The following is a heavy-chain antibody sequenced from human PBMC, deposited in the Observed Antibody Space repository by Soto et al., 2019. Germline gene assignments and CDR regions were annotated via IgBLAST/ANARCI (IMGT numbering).Heavy chain of an antibody. CDR1: GGTFSSYA. J-gene: IGHJ6*02. V-gene: IGHV1-69*12. CDR3: ARSRYSSSWYNYYYCGMDV. CDR2: IIPIFGTA. D-gene: IGHD6-13*01. Sequence: QVQLVQSGAEVKKPGSSVKVSCKASGGTFSSYAISWVRQAPGQGLEWMRGIIPIFGTANYAHKFQGRVTITADEATITAYMERISLRLQDTAVYYCARSRYSSSWYNYYYCGMDVWGQGTTVTVSS.